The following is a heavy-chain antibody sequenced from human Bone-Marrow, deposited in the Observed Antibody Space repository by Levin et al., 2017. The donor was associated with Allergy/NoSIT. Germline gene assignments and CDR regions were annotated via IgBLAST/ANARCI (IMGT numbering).Heavy chain of an antibody. J-gene: IGHJ5*02. V-gene: IGHV1-69*13. CDR3: ARAREMATITGWFDP. CDR1: GGTFSSYA. CDR2: IIPIFGTA. Sequence: ASVKVSCKASGGTFSSYAISWVRQAPGQGLEWMGGIIPIFGTANYAQKFQGRVTITADESTSTAYMELSSLRSEDTAVYYCARAREMATITGWFDPWGQGTLVTVSS. D-gene: IGHD5-24*01.